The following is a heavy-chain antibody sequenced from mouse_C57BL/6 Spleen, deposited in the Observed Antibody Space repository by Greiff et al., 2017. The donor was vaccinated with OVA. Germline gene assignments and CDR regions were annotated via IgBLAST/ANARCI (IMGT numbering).Heavy chain of an antibody. CDR1: GYSITSGYY. J-gene: IGHJ2*01. Sequence: EVKLVESGPGLVKPSQSLSLTCSVTGYSITSGYYWNWIRQFPGNKLEWMGYISYDGSNNYNPSLKNRISITRDTSKNQFFLKLNSVTTEDTATYYCAREGSGYYFDYWGQGTTLTVSS. V-gene: IGHV3-6*01. CDR2: ISYDGSN. D-gene: IGHD3-2*02. CDR3: AREGSGYYFDY.